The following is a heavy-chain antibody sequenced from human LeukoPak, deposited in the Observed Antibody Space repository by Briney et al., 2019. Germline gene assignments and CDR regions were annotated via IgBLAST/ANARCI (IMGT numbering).Heavy chain of an antibody. D-gene: IGHD3-9*01. CDR1: GGTFTNYA. CDR2: SIPILDVT. Sequence: SVKVSCKASGGTFTNYAINWVRQAPGQGLEWMGRSIPILDVTNYAQKFQGRVTITADQSTSTAYMELSSLRSEDTAVYYCARGGGVDILTGFQYWGQGTLVTVSS. CDR3: ARGGGVDILTGFQY. J-gene: IGHJ4*02. V-gene: IGHV1-69*04.